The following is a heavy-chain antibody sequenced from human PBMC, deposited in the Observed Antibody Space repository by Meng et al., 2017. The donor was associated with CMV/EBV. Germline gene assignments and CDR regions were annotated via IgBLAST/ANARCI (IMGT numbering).Heavy chain of an antibody. CDR2: IDWDDDK. Sequence: SGSTLVKPTQTLTLTCTFSGFSLSPSGMRVSWIRQPPGKALEWLARIDWDDDKFYSTSLKTRLIISKDTSKNQVVLTMTNMEPVDTATYYCARINEPSLDYWGQGTLVTVSS. CDR3: ARINEPSLDY. V-gene: IGHV2-70D*14. CDR1: GFSLSPSGMR. D-gene: IGHD1-1*01. J-gene: IGHJ4*02.